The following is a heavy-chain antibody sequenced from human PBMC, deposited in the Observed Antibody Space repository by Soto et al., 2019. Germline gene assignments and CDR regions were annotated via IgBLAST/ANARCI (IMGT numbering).Heavy chain of an antibody. J-gene: IGHJ5*02. CDR3: ARGVGYSSSSLPWFDP. D-gene: IGHD6-6*01. V-gene: IGHV4-4*07. CDR2: IYTSGST. CDR1: GGSISSYY. Sequence: SETLSLTCTVSGGSISSYYWSWIRQPAGKGLEWIGRIYTSGSTNYNPSLKSRVTMSVDTSKNQFSLKLSSVTAADTAVYYCARGVGYSSSSLPWFDPWGQGTLVTVSS.